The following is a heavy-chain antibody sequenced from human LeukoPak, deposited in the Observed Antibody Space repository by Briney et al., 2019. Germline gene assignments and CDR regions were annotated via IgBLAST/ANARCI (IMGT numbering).Heavy chain of an antibody. V-gene: IGHV3-30*02. CDR2: IRYDGSNK. Sequence: GGSLRLSCAASGFTFSSYGMHWVRQAPGKGLEWVAFIRYDGSNKYYADSVKGRFTISRDNSKNTLYLQMNSLRAEDTAVYYCAKVDFWSGFHAFDIWGPGTMVTVSS. CDR1: GFTFSSYG. D-gene: IGHD3-3*01. J-gene: IGHJ3*02. CDR3: AKVDFWSGFHAFDI.